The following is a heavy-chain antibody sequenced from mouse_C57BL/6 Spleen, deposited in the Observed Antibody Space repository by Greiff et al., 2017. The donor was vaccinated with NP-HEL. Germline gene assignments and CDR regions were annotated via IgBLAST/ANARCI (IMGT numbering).Heavy chain of an antibody. CDR1: GYTFTDYN. D-gene: IGHD3-2*02. CDR2: INPNNGGT. CDR3: AREGSSGFFYYAMDY. J-gene: IGHJ4*01. V-gene: IGHV1-18*01. Sequence: EVQLQQSGPELVKPGASVKIPCKASGYTFTDYNMDWVKQSHGKSLEWIGDINPNNGGTIYNQKFKGKATLTVDMSSSTAYMELRSLTSEDTAVYYCAREGSSGFFYYAMDYWGQGTSVTVSS.